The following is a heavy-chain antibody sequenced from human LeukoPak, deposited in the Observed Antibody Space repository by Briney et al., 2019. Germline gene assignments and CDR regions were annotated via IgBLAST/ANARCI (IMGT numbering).Heavy chain of an antibody. V-gene: IGHV4-59*12. D-gene: IGHD1-14*01. CDR3: ARVDGSGGRYKKWPHFDY. CDR1: GGSISSYY. CDR2: IYYSGST. Sequence: SETLSLTCTVSGGSISSYYWSWIRQPPGKGLEWIGYIYYSGSTYYNPSLKSRVTISVDTSKNQFSLKLSSVTAADTAVYYCARVDGSGGRYKKWPHFDYWGQGTLVTVSS. J-gene: IGHJ4*02.